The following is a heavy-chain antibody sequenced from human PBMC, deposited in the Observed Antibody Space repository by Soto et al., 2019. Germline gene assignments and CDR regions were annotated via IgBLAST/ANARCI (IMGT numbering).Heavy chain of an antibody. D-gene: IGHD2-21*02. CDR2: IYHSGSA. CDR3: ARVPGVVVSAADAFDI. CDR1: GGSVSSSNW. Sequence: QVQLQESGPGLVKPSGTLSLTCAVSGGSVSSSNWWRWVRQSPGKGLEWMGEIYHSGSAHYNPSLKSRATISLDKSKNQFSLRLTSVTAADTAVYYCARVPGVVVSAADAFDIWGPGTRVIVSS. V-gene: IGHV4-4*02. J-gene: IGHJ3*02.